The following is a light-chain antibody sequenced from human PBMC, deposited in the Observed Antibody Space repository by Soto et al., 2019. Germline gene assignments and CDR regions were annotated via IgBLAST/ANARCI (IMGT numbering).Light chain of an antibody. CDR2: APS. CDR1: QSISTY. V-gene: IGKV1-39*01. J-gene: IGKJ2*01. Sequence: DLQMTQSPSSLSASVGDRITITCRASQSISTYLNWYQHKPGKAPKLLIFAPSTLQTGVPSRFSGSGSGTHFTLTISSLQPEDFATYYCQQTFSSPYTFAQGTKLEI. CDR3: QQTFSSPYT.